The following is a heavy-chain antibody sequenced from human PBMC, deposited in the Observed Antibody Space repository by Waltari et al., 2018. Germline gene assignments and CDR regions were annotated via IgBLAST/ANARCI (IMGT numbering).Heavy chain of an antibody. CDR2: IFYSGST. J-gene: IGHJ5*02. CDR1: GASINRSKYY. CDR3: ARLTVVGATRWFEP. D-gene: IGHD1-26*01. Sequence: QLQLQESGPGLVKPSETLSLTCSAPGASINRSKYYWAWIRQPPGKGLESIGSIFYSGSTYHNPSLKSRVTMSVDTSRNEFYLKLKSVTAADTATYYCARLTVVGATRWFEPWGQGTQVSVSS. V-gene: IGHV4-39*01.